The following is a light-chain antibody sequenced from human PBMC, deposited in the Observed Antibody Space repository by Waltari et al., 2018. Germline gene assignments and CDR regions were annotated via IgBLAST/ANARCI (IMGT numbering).Light chain of an antibody. J-gene: IGKJ1*01. Sequence: IVLTQSPGPPSLSSGERATRSCRASQSVNTYLAWYQQKPGQAPRLLIYGAYTRAAGIPDRFSGSGFGTDFSLTISRLEAEDFAVYYCQHHVRLPATFGQGTKVEIK. CDR1: QSVNTY. CDR3: QHHVRLPAT. V-gene: IGKV3-20*01. CDR2: GAY.